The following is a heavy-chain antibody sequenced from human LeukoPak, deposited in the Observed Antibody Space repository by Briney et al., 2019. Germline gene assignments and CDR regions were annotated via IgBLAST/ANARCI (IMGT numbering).Heavy chain of an antibody. CDR1: GGSITSSSHY. V-gene: IGHV4-39*07. Sequence: PSETLSLTCTVSGGSITSSSHYWGWIRQPPGKGLQWLGLIYYDGSAYYNLSLKSRLTISIDTSKSQFSLQLSSVTAADTAVYYCARVRAVVTPWVFDYWGQGTLVTVSS. D-gene: IGHD4-23*01. J-gene: IGHJ4*02. CDR3: ARVRAVVTPWVFDY. CDR2: IYYDGSA.